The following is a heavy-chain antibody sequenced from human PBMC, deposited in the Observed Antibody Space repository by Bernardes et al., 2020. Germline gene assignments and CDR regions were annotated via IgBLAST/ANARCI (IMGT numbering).Heavy chain of an antibody. Sequence: GGSLRLSCAASGFTFSTYAMSWVRQAPGKGLEWVSAISGGDGSTYYYADSVKGRFTISRDNSKNTLYLQMNSLRAEDTAEYYCAKGGYYYFFYMDVWGKGTTVTVSS. J-gene: IGHJ6*03. V-gene: IGHV3-23*01. CDR1: GFTFSTYA. CDR2: ISGGDGSTY. CDR3: AKGGYYYFFYMDV.